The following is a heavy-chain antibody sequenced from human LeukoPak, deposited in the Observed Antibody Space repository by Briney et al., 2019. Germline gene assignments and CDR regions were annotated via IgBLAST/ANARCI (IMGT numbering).Heavy chain of an antibody. V-gene: IGHV5-51*01. CDR3: ARHVDTAMDYQIDY. D-gene: IGHD5-18*01. CDR1: GYSFTSYW. J-gene: IGHJ4*02. CDR2: IYPGDSDT. Sequence: GESLKISCKGSGYSFTSYWIGWVRQMHGKGLEWMVIIYPGDSDTRYSPSFQGQVTISADKSISTAYLQWSSLKASDTAMYYCARHVDTAMDYQIDYWGQGTLVTVSS.